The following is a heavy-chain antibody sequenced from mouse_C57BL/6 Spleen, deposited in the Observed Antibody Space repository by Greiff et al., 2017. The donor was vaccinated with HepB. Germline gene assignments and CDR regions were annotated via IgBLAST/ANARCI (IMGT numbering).Heavy chain of an antibody. CDR2: IYPSDSET. D-gene: IGHD1-1*01. J-gene: IGHJ2*01. CDR1: GYTFTSYW. Sequence: QVQLQQPGAELVRPGSSVKLSCKASGYTFTSYWMDWVKQRPGQGLEWIGNIYPSDSETHYNQKFKDKATLTVDKSSSTAYMQLSSLTSEDSAVYYCARLIYYYGSSYVDDWGQGTTLTVSS. CDR3: ARLIYYYGSSYVDD. V-gene: IGHV1-61*01.